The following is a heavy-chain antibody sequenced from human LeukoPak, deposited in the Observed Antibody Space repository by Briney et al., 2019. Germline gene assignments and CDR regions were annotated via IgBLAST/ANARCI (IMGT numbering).Heavy chain of an antibody. V-gene: IGHV3-73*01. CDR1: GFTFSGCA. J-gene: IGHJ4*02. Sequence: PPGGSLRLSCAASGFTFSGCAMHWVRQASGKGLEWVGRIKSIGNSYATEYAASVKGRFTISRDDSKSTAYLQMNSLNTEDTAVYYCTRLSDDSRGYYFNYVFDYWGRGTLVTVSS. CDR3: TRLSDDSRGYYFNYVFDY. CDR2: IKSIGNSYAT. D-gene: IGHD3-22*01.